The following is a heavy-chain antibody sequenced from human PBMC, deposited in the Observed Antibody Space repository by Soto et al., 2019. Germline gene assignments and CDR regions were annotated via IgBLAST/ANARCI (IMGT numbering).Heavy chain of an antibody. J-gene: IGHJ2*01. CDR2: INPNSGGT. Sequence: ASVKVSCKASGYTFTGYYMHWVRQAPGQGLEWMGWINPNSGGTNYAQKFQGWVTMTRDTSISTAYMELSRLRSDDTAVYYCARSGSGSDDWYFDLWGRGTLVTVSS. CDR3: ARSGSGSDDWYFDL. CDR1: GYTFTGYY. V-gene: IGHV1-2*04. D-gene: IGHD3-10*01.